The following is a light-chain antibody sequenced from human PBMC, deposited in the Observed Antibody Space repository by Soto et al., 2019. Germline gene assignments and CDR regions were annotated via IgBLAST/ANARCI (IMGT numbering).Light chain of an antibody. CDR3: QQLNSQTIK. V-gene: IGKV1-9*01. J-gene: IGKJ5*01. Sequence: VRLTYSAGSSATTVGGQVSIICRSSQGISSYLAWYQQKPGKAPKLLIYAASTLQSGVPSRFSGSGSGTEFTLTISSLQPEDFATYYCQQLNSQTIKFAQGTRLDI. CDR1: QGISSY. CDR2: AAS.